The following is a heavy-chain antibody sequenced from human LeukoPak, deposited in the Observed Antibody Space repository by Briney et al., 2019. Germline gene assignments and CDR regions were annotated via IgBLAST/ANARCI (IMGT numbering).Heavy chain of an antibody. J-gene: IGHJ4*01. V-gene: IGHV4-59*01. D-gene: IGHD1-26*01. CDR1: GGSINSGY. CDR2: LYPSGST. Sequence: PSETLCLTCSVSGGSINSGYWSWIRQPPGKGLEWIGLLYPSGSTNYNPSLKSRVTISVDTSRTQFSLKLSSMTAADTAVYYCAGGQYPLEYWGQGTLVTVSS. CDR3: AGGQYPLEY.